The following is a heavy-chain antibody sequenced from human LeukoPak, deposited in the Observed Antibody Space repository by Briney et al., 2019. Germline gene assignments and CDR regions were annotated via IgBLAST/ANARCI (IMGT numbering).Heavy chain of an antibody. CDR2: IAYDGSNE. CDR1: GFTFSAYG. J-gene: IGHJ4*02. V-gene: IGHV3-30*03. Sequence: GGSLRLSCVASGFTFSAYGMHWVRQAPGKGLEWVAFIAYDGSNEYYVGFAKGRFTISRDNSKNTLFLQMNSLRTEDTAVYYCYAQAGSWGQGTLVTVSS. CDR3: YAQAGS. D-gene: IGHD2-2*01.